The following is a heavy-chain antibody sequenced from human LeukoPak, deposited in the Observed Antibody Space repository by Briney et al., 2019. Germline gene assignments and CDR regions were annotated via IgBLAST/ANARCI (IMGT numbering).Heavy chain of an antibody. V-gene: IGHV1-18*01. J-gene: IGHJ5*02. CDR1: GYTFTSYG. Sequence: ASVKVSCKASGYTFTSYGISWVRQAPGQGLEWMGWISAYNGNTNYAQKLQGRVTMTTDTSTSTAYMELRSLRSEDTAVYYCAREGYGDYEIDWFDPWGQGTLVTVSS. CDR2: ISAYNGNT. CDR3: AREGYGDYEIDWFDP. D-gene: IGHD4-17*01.